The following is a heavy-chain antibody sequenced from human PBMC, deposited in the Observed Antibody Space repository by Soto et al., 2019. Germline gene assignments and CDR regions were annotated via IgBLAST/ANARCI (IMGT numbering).Heavy chain of an antibody. J-gene: IGHJ6*02. D-gene: IGHD2-2*01. CDR1: GYTXNGYY. V-gene: IGHV1-2*02. Sequence: GXSXKVSFKASGYTXNGYYRDLVRQAPGQGLEWMGWINPNSGGTNYAQKFQGRVTMTRDTSISTAYMELRRLRSDDTAVYYCASSSTSPVNGMDVWGQGTTVTVSS. CDR2: INPNSGGT. CDR3: ASSSTSPVNGMDV.